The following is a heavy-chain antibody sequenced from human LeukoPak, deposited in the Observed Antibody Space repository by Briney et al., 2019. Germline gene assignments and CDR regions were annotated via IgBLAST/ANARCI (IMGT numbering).Heavy chain of an antibody. Sequence: SETLSLTCTVSGGSINYYYWMWIRQPPGKGLEWIGYIYYSGGTHYNPSLKSRVTMLVDTSKNQFSLKLTAVTAADTAVYYCARDPPRDQHPYYYYGMDVWGQGTTVTVSS. CDR2: IYYSGGT. V-gene: IGHV4-59*01. CDR1: GGSINYYY. CDR3: ARDPPRDQHPYYYYGMDV. J-gene: IGHJ6*02. D-gene: IGHD2-2*01.